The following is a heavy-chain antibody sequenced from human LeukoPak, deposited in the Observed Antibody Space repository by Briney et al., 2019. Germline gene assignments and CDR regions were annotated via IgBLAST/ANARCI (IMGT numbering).Heavy chain of an antibody. Sequence: ASVKVSCKASGYTFTSYGVIWVRQAPGQGLEWMGWISAFNGNTNYAQRLQDRVSITTDTSTRTSYMELRSLRSDDTAVYYCARAGNYYGSKNYFPYYFDYWGQGTLVTVSS. CDR2: ISAFNGNT. D-gene: IGHD3-10*01. CDR3: ARAGNYYGSKNYFPYYFDY. CDR1: GYTFTSYG. J-gene: IGHJ4*02. V-gene: IGHV1-18*01.